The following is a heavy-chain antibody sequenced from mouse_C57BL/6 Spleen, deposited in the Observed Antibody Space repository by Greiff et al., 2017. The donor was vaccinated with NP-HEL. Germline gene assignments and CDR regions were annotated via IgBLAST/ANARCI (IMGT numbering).Heavy chain of an antibody. CDR1: GYTFTSYW. Sequence: VKLVESGAELVRPGSSVKLSCKASGYTFTSYWMHWVKQRPIQGLEWIGNIDPSDSETHYNQKFKDKATLTVDKSSSTAYMQLRSLTSEDSAVYYCASNYGSTSPFAYWGQGTLVTVSA. V-gene: IGHV1-52*01. D-gene: IGHD1-1*01. CDR2: IDPSDSET. J-gene: IGHJ3*01. CDR3: ASNYGSTSPFAY.